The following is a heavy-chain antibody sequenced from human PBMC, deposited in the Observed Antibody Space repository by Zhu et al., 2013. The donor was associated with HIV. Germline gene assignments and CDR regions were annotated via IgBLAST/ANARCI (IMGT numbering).Heavy chain of an antibody. CDR2: LYNSGST. Sequence: QVQLQESGPGLVKLSETLSLTCTVSGGSISSYYWELDPARPQGKGLEWIGYLYNSGSTNYNPSLKSRVTISVDTSKNQFSLRLSSVTAADTAVYYCAREVDRRATYFDYVGQGTLVHRRL. V-gene: IGHV4-59*01. CDR1: GGSISSYY. J-gene: IGHJ4*02. CDR3: AREVDRRATYFDY.